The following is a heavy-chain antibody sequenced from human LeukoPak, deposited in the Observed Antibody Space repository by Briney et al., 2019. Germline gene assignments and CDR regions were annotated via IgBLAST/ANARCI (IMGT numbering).Heavy chain of an antibody. D-gene: IGHD3-16*01. CDR3: ARGGGLDV. CDR1: GFTFSSYG. V-gene: IGHV3-7*03. Sequence: GGSLRLSCAASGFTFSSYGMHWVRQAPGKGLEWVASINHNGNVNYYVDSVKGRFTISRDNAKNSLYLQMGNLRAEDTAVYFCARGGGLDVWGQGATVTVSS. CDR2: INHNGNVN. J-gene: IGHJ6*02.